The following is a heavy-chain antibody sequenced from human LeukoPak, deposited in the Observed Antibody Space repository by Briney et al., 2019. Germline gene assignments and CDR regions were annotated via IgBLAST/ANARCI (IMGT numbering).Heavy chain of an antibody. D-gene: IGHD4-17*01. CDR3: YYMDV. Sequence: GGSLRLSCAASGFTFSSYEMNWVRQAPGKGLEWISYISGSGSTIYYADSVKGRFTISRDNARSSLYLQFYCARDWQTVDGNYYYMDVWGKGTTVTISS. J-gene: IGHJ6*03. V-gene: IGHV3-48*03. CDR1: GFTFSSYE. CDR2: ISGSGSTI.